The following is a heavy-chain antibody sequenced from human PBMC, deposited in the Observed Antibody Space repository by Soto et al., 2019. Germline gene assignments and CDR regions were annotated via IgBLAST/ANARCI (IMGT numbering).Heavy chain of an antibody. CDR2: IYYSGST. Sequence: SETLSLTCTVSGGSISSYYWSWIRQPPGKGLEWIGYIYYSGSTNYNSSLKSRVTISVDTSKNQFSLKLSSVTAADTAVYYCAKGTLPLKSYSGNWFDPWGQGTLVTVSS. CDR1: GGSISSYY. CDR3: AKGTLPLKSYSGNWFDP. V-gene: IGHV4-59*08. D-gene: IGHD2-21*01. J-gene: IGHJ5*02.